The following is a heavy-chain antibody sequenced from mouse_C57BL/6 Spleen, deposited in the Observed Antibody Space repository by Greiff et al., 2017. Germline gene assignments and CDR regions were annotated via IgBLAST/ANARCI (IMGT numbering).Heavy chain of an antibody. CDR1: GYTFTSYW. CDR2: INPSNGGT. Sequence: QVQLQQPGTELVKPGASVTLSCKASGYTFTSYWMHWVKQRPGQGLEWIGNINPSNGGTNYNEKFKSKATLAVEQSSSTAYMQLSRLTSEASAFYYCAIGNGYYYYWGQGTTLTVSS. CDR3: AIGNGYYYY. V-gene: IGHV1-53*01. D-gene: IGHD2-3*01. J-gene: IGHJ2*01.